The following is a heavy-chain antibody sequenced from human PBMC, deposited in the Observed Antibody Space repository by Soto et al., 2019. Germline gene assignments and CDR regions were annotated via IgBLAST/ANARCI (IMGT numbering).Heavy chain of an antibody. D-gene: IGHD4-17*01. CDR1: GYTFTSYY. Sequence: ASVKVSCKASGYTFTSYYIHWVRQAPGQGLAWMGIINPGSGTTSYAQKFQGRVTMTRDTSTSTVYMELSSLRSEDTAVEYCARAPTLNYYFDHWGQGNLVTAS. J-gene: IGHJ4*02. V-gene: IGHV1-46*01. CDR2: INPGSGTT. CDR3: ARAPTLNYYFDH.